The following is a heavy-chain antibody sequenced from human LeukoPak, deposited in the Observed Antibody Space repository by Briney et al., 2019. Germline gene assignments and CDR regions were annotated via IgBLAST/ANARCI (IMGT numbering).Heavy chain of an antibody. CDR3: ARRGVVIRVILVGFHKEAFYFDS. D-gene: IGHD3-10*01. CDR1: GITLSNYG. CDR2: IRDSGGST. V-gene: IGHV3-23*01. Sequence: GGSLRLSCAVSGITLSNYGMSWVRQAPGKGLEWVAGIRDSGGSTNYADSVKGRFTISRDNPKSTLYLQMNSLRAEDTAVHFCARRGVVIRVILVGFHKEAFYFDSWGQGALVTVSS. J-gene: IGHJ4*02.